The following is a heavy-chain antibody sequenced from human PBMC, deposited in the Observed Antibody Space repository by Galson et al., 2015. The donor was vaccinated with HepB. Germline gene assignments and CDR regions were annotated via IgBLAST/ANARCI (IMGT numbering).Heavy chain of an antibody. D-gene: IGHD6-13*01. V-gene: IGHV1-46*03. Sequence: SVKVSCKVSGYTFTDYYMHWVRQAPGQGLEWMGIINPSGGSTSYAQKFQGRVTMTRDTSTSTVYTELSSLRSEDTAVYYCALASSWYFDYWGQGTLVTVSS. J-gene: IGHJ4*02. CDR1: GYTFTDYY. CDR2: INPSGGST. CDR3: ALASSWYFDY.